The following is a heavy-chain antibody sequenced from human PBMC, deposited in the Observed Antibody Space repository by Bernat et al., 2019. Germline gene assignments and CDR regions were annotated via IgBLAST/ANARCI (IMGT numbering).Heavy chain of an antibody. CDR3: VSRWYADFQN. D-gene: IGHD5-24*01. CDR1: GFSFSDAW. V-gene: IGHV3-15*07. J-gene: IGHJ1*01. Sequence: EVQLVESGGGLVEPGGSLRLSCVASGFSFSDAWMHWVRQAPGKGLEWVALIKSKTDGGTKDYAAPMEGRFTVSRDDSKNTLYLQMNSLKTEDTAVYYCVSRWYADFQNWGQGTLVAVSS. CDR2: IKSKTDGGTK.